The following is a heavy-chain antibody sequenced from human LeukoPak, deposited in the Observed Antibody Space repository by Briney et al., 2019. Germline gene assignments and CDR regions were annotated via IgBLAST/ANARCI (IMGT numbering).Heavy chain of an antibody. Sequence: PGGSLRLSCAASGFTFSDYYMNWVHQAPGKGLEWVGRIKSKTDGGTTDYAAPVKGRFTISRDDSKNTLYLQMNSLKTEDTAVYYCSTTYYYDSSEGYWGQGTLVTVSS. V-gene: IGHV3-15*07. CDR2: IKSKTDGGTT. D-gene: IGHD3-22*01. CDR3: STTYYYDSSEGY. J-gene: IGHJ4*02. CDR1: GFTFSDYY.